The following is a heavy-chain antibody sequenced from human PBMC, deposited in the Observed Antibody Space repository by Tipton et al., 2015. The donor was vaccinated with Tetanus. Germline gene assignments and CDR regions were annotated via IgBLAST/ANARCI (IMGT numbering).Heavy chain of an antibody. D-gene: IGHD4-23*01. V-gene: IGHV3-9*01. Sequence: SLRLSCAVSGSTFDEHAMHWVRQAPGKGLEWVSGILWNSARIDYADSVRGRFTISIDNARNSLYLEMNSLRAEDTALYYRTKDLSPGGADRWGQGTLVIVSS. CDR1: GSTFDEHA. CDR2: ILWNSARI. J-gene: IGHJ5*02. CDR3: TKDLSPGGADR.